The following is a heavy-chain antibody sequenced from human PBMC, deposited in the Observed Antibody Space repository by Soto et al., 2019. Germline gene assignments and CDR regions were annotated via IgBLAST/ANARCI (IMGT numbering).Heavy chain of an antibody. CDR1: GGSISSYY. J-gene: IGHJ4*02. Sequence: PSETLSLTCTVSGGSISSYYWSWIRQPPGKGLEWIGYIYYSGSTYYNPSLKSRVTISVDTSKNQFSLKLSSVSAADTAVYYCTRGPSGDKVDYWGQGTLVTVSS. CDR2: IYYSGST. CDR3: TRGPSGDKVDY. V-gene: IGHV4-59*08. D-gene: IGHD7-27*01.